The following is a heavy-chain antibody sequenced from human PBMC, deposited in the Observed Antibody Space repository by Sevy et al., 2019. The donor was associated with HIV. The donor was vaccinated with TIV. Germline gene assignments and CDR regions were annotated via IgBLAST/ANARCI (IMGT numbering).Heavy chain of an antibody. CDR3: ARAQGYYDSSGYYRYYYYGMDV. J-gene: IGHJ6*02. Sequence: GGSLRLSCAASGFTFSSYWMSWVRQAPGKGLEWVANIKQDGSEKYYVDSVKGRFTISRDNAKNSLYRQMNSLRAEDTAVYYCARAQGYYDSSGYYRYYYYGMDVWGQGTTVTVSS. D-gene: IGHD3-22*01. CDR2: IKQDGSEK. CDR1: GFTFSSYW. V-gene: IGHV3-7*01.